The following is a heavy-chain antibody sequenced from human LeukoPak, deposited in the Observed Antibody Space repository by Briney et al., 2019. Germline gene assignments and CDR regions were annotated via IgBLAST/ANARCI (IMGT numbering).Heavy chain of an antibody. CDR2: IYSGGST. CDR1: GFTVSSNY. D-gene: IGHD1-26*01. V-gene: IGHV3-53*01. CDR3: ATPSRGRELLTPFDY. J-gene: IGHJ4*02. Sequence: GGSLRLSCAASGFTVSSNYMSWVRQAPGEGLEWVSVIYSGGSTYYADSVKGRFTISRDNSKNTLYLQMNSLRAEDTAVYYCATPSRGRELLTPFDYWGQGTLVTVSS.